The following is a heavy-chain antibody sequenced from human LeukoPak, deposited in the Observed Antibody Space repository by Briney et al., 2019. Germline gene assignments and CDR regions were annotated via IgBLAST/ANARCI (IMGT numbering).Heavy chain of an antibody. CDR1: GGSISSGDYY. CDR3: ARDLTRDSSGYDAFDI. CDR2: IYYSGST. J-gene: IGHJ3*02. D-gene: IGHD3-22*01. V-gene: IGHV4-30-4*01. Sequence: PSQTLSLTCTVSGGSISSGDYYWSWIRQPPGKGLEWIGYIYYSGSTYYNPSLKSRVTISVDTSKNQFSLKLSSVTAADTAVYYCARDLTRDSSGYDAFDIWGQGTMVTVSS.